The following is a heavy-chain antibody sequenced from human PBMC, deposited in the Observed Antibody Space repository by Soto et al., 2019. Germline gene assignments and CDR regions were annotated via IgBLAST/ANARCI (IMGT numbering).Heavy chain of an antibody. CDR3: ARDAEYSYGENFDY. CDR1: AFTFSSFA. Sequence: GGSLRLSCAVSAFTFSSFAMHWVRQAPGKGLEWVAIISYDGSNKYYADSVKGRFTISRDNSKNTLYLQMNSLRAEDTAVYYCARDAEYSYGENFDYWGQGTLVTVSS. CDR2: ISYDGSNK. J-gene: IGHJ4*02. V-gene: IGHV3-30-3*01. D-gene: IGHD5-18*01.